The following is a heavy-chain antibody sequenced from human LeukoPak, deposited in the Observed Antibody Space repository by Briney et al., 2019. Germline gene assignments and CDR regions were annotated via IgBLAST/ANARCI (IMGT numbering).Heavy chain of an antibody. D-gene: IGHD2-21*02. CDR1: GFTFGEYA. J-gene: IGHJ4*02. V-gene: IGHV3-49*04. Sequence: GGSLRLSCTASGFTFGEYAMSWVRQAPGKGLEWVGFIRSKAYGGTTEYAASVKGIFTISRDDSKSIDYLQMNSLKTEDTAVYYCTRDSLTAGYCGGDCYNEFDYWGQGTLVTVSS. CDR3: TRDSLTAGYCGGDCYNEFDY. CDR2: IRSKAYGGTT.